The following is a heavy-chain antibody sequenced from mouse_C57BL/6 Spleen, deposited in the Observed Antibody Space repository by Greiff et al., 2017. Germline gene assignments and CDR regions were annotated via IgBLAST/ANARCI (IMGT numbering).Heavy chain of an antibody. CDR3: ASLAPRFNFDY. J-gene: IGHJ2*01. CDR2: IRNKANGYTT. Sequence: EVKLMESGGGLVQPGGSLSLSCAASGFTFTDYYMSWVRQPPGKALEWLGFIRNKANGYTTEYSASVKGRFTISRDNSRSILYLQMNALRAEDSATYYCASLAPRFNFDYWGQGTTLTVSS. V-gene: IGHV7-3*01. D-gene: IGHD1-3*01. CDR1: GFTFTDYY.